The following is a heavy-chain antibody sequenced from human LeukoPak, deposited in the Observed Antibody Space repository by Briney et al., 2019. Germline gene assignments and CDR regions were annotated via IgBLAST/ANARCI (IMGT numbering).Heavy chain of an antibody. CDR3: ARFLVGGYTFFDY. V-gene: IGHV3-23*01. J-gene: IGHJ4*02. CDR2: IGDSGAPT. CDR1: GFTFSNYA. Sequence: GGSLRLSCAASGFTFSNYAISWVRQTPGKGLEWVSAIGDSGAPTYYADSVKGRFTISRDNSKNTLYLQMNSLRPEDTAVYYCARFLVGGYTFFDYWGQGTLVTVSS. D-gene: IGHD1-26*01.